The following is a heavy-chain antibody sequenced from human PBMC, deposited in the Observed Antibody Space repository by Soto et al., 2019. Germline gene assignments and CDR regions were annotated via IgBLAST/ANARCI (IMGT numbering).Heavy chain of an antibody. D-gene: IGHD4-17*01. Sequence: QVQLQQWGAGLLKPSETLSLTCAVYGGSFSGYYWSWIRQPPGKGLEWIGEINHSGSTNYNPSLKSRVTISVDTSKNQFSLKLISVTAADTAVYYCARGVGLRDDYWGQGTLVTVSS. CDR3: ARGVGLRDDY. J-gene: IGHJ4*02. CDR1: GGSFSGYY. V-gene: IGHV4-34*01. CDR2: INHSGST.